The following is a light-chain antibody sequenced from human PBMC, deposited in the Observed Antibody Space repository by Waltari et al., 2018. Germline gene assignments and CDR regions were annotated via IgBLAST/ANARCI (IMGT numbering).Light chain of an antibody. CDR2: KGS. J-gene: IGLJ3*02. CDR1: AFPKQY. V-gene: IGLV3-25*03. Sequence: SSELTQPPSVSVSPGQTARITCFGDAFPKQYAHGSQQKSGQAPVKIIYKGSERPSEIPKRFSGSTSGTTVTLTISGVQPQDEADYYCQAADINGLSWVFGGGTKLTVL. CDR3: QAADINGLSWV.